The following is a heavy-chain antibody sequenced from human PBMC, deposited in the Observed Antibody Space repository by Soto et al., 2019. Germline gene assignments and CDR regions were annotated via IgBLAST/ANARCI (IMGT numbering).Heavy chain of an antibody. CDR3: ARDGLLDAAFDI. J-gene: IGHJ3*02. CDR2: IYHSGST. D-gene: IGHD2-21*01. Sequence: SETLSLTCAVYGGSFSGYYWSWIRQPPGKGLEWIGYIYHSGSTNYNPSLKSRVTISVDTSKNQFSLKLSSVTAADTAVYYCARDGLLDAAFDIWGQGTMVTVSS. CDR1: GGSFSGYY. V-gene: IGHV4-59*01.